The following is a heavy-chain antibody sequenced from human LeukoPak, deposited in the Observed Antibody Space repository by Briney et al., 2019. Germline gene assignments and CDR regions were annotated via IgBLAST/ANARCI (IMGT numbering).Heavy chain of an antibody. V-gene: IGHV4-34*01. J-gene: IGHJ4*02. CDR1: GGSFSGYY. Sequence: SETLSLTCAVYGGSFSGYYWSWIRQPPGKGLEWIGEINHSGSTNYNPSLRSRVTISVDTSKNQLSLKLSSVTAADTPVYYCARRAFGQLLFDYWGQVTLVTVSS. CDR3: ARRAFGQLLFDY. CDR2: INHSGST. D-gene: IGHD2-2*01.